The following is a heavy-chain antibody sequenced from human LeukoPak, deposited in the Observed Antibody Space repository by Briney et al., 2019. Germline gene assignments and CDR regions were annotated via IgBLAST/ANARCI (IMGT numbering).Heavy chain of an antibody. D-gene: IGHD6-6*01. CDR3: ARGIAARLWFDP. Sequence: SETLSLTCTVSGGSISSSSYYWGWIRQPPGKGLEWIGSIYYSGSTYYNPSLKSRVTISVDTSKNQFSLKLSSVTAADTAVYYCARGIAARLWFDPWGQGTLVTVSS. J-gene: IGHJ5*02. CDR1: GGSISSSSYY. CDR2: IYYSGST. V-gene: IGHV4-39*07.